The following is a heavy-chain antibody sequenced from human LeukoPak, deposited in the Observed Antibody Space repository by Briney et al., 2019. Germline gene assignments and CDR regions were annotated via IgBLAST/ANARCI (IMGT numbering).Heavy chain of an antibody. CDR3: AXXXXXXRHNPFDY. CDR2: INPNSGGT. CDR1: GYTFTGYY. Sequence: ASVKVSCKASGYTFTGYYMHWVRQAPGQGLEWMGWINPNSGGTNYAQKFQGRVTMTRDTSISTAYMELSRLRSDDTAVYYCAXXXXXXRHNPFDYWGQGTLVTVSS. V-gene: IGHV1-2*02. D-gene: IGHD1-1*01. J-gene: IGHJ4*02.